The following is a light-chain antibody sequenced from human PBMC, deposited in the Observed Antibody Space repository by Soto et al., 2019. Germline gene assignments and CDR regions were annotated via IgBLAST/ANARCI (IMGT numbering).Light chain of an antibody. V-gene: IGKV1-5*01. CDR3: KQYNTYAP. Sequence: DIQLTQSPSTLSAAVGDSVTIACRASQNIRNLLAWYQQKPGKAPKPLIYDASTLKTGVPSRFSGSGSGSELNFTITGLKPDDFETYLCKQYNTYAPFGQVTRLEIK. J-gene: IGKJ5*01. CDR1: QNIRNL. CDR2: DAS.